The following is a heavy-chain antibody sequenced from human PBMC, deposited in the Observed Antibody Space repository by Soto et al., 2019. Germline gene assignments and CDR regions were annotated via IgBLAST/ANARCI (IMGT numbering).Heavy chain of an antibody. J-gene: IGHJ4*01. CDR3: AKDRPYGGISGFDY. CDR2: ISYDGSNK. Sequence: QVQLVESGGGVVQPGRSLRLSCAASGFTFSSYGMHWVRQAPGKGLEWVAVISYDGSNKYYADSVKGRFTISRDNSKNTLYRQRKSRGVEDTAVYYGAKDRPYGGISGFDYWGQEPWSPSPQ. CDR1: GFTFSSYG. D-gene: IGHD3-10*01. V-gene: IGHV3-30*18.